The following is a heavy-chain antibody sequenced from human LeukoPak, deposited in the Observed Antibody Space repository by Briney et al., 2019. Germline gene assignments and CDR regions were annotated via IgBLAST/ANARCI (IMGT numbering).Heavy chain of an antibody. V-gene: IGHV3-23*01. CDR1: GFRFSSHV. Sequence: GGSLRLSCAASGFRFSSHVMSWVRQAPGKGLEYVSSIDGTDGGSYYADSVKGRFTISRDNSKNTLFLQMNSLRVEGTAVYYCARVDSGNYDYWGQGTLLTVSS. J-gene: IGHJ4*02. CDR3: ARVDSGNYDY. CDR2: IDGTDGGS. D-gene: IGHD1-26*01.